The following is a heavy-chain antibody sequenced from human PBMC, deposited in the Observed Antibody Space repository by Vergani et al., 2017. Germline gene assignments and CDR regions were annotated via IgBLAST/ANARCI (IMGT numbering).Heavy chain of an antibody. CDR2: INHSGST. CDR1: GGSFSGYY. V-gene: IGHV4-34*01. J-gene: IGHJ3*02. CDR3: ARGTFLHAFEN. D-gene: IGHD1-26*01. Sequence: QVLLQQWGAGLLKPSETLSLTCAVYGGSFSGYYWSWIRPPHGKGLEWIGEINHSGSTNYNPSLMSRVTISVDTSKNQFFLSLSSVTAADPAVYYCARGTFLHAFENWGQGTVVTVSS.